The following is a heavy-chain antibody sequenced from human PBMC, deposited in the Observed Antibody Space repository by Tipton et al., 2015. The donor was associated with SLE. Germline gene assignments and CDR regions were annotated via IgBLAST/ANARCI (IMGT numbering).Heavy chain of an antibody. CDR3: ARDRHSIKAFDI. J-gene: IGHJ3*02. D-gene: IGHD5-24*01. CDR2: IYTSGST. V-gene: IGHV4-4*07. CDR1: GGSISSYY. Sequence: TLSLTCTVSGGSISSYYWSWIRQPAGKGLEWIGRIYTSGSTNYNPSLKSRVTMSVDTSKNQLSLKLSSVTAADTAVYYCARDRHSIKAFDIWGQGTMVTVSS.